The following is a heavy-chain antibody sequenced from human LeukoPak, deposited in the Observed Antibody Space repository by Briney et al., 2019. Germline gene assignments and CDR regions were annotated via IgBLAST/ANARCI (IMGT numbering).Heavy chain of an antibody. D-gene: IGHD1-26*01. V-gene: IGHV4-39*07. CDR1: GVSINSNTYS. J-gene: IGHJ5*02. CDR2: INHSGST. Sequence: SETLSLTCTVSGVSINSNTYSWGWIRQPPGKGLEWIGEINHSGSTNYNPSLKGRVTISVDTSKNQFSLKLSSVTAADTAVYYCARRAPYSGSSWGGLYNWFDPWGQGTLVTVSS. CDR3: ARRAPYSGSSWGGLYNWFDP.